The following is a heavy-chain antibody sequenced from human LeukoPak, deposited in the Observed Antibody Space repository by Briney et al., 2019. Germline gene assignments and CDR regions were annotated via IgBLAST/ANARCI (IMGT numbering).Heavy chain of an antibody. V-gene: IGHV4-31*03. CDR1: GGAIRSGSYY. Sequence: PSETLSLTCTVSGGAIRSGSYYWSWIRPHPGKGLGWIGYIDYSGNFYYNPSLKSRITISIDTSKNLFSLNLRSVTAADTAVYYCARGADSGDYVLDWFDPWGQGTLVTVSS. CDR2: IDYSGNF. J-gene: IGHJ5*02. D-gene: IGHD4-17*01. CDR3: ARGADSGDYVLDWFDP.